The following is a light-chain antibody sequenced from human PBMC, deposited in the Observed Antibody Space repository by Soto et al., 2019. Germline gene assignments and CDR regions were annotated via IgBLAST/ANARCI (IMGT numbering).Light chain of an antibody. J-gene: IGKJ1*01. Sequence: DIQMTQSTSTLSASVGDRVTITCRATQSISASLAWYQQKPGEAPTLLIYDASSLQSGVPSRFSGSGSGTEFTLTISSLQPDDFATYYCQQYNSYSFGQGTKVDIK. CDR1: QSISAS. V-gene: IGKV1-5*01. CDR3: QQYNSYS. CDR2: DAS.